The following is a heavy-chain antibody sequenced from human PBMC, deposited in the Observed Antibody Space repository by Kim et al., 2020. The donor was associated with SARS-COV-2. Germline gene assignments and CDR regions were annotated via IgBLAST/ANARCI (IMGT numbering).Heavy chain of an antibody. J-gene: IGHJ4*02. D-gene: IGHD6-19*01. V-gene: IGHV3-21*01. Sequence: YADSVKGRFTIPRDNAKNSLYLQMNSLRAEDTAVYYCERAETYSSGWYRYWGQGTLVTVSS. CDR3: ERAETYSSGWYRY.